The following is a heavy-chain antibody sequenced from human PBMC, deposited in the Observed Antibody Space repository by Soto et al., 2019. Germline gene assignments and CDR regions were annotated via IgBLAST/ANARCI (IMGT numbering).Heavy chain of an antibody. J-gene: IGHJ4*02. D-gene: IGHD3-16*01. Sequence: HPAGSLRLSCAASGFTFSSYDMHWVRQATGKGLEWVSAIGTAGDTYYPGSVKGRFTISRENAKNSLYLQMNSLRAGDTAVYYCARVSRLSNYVWLDYWGQGTLVTVSS. V-gene: IGHV3-13*01. CDR2: IGTAGDT. CDR1: GFTFSSYD. CDR3: ARVSRLSNYVWLDY.